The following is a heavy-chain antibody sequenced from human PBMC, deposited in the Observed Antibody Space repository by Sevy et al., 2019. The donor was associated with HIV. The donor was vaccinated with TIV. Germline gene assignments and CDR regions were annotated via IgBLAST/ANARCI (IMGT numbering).Heavy chain of an antibody. V-gene: IGHV4-59*01. CDR1: GGSISSYY. CDR2: IYYSGST. CDR3: ARAPGELDY. D-gene: IGHD2-21*01. J-gene: IGHJ4*02. Sequence: SETLSLTCTVSGGSISSYYWSWIRQPPGKGLEWIGYIYYSGSTNYNPSLKSRVTISVDTSKNQFSLKLSSVTAADTAVYYCARAPGELDYWGQRTLVTVSS.